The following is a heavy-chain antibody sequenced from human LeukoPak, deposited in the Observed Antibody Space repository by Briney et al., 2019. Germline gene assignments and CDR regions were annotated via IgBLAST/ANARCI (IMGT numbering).Heavy chain of an antibody. CDR3: ARENWYLDY. CDR2: INTDGSST. CDR1: GFSFSTYW. D-gene: IGHD1-1*01. V-gene: IGHV3-74*01. J-gene: IGHJ4*02. Sequence: GSLRLSCAASGFSFSTYWMHWVRQVPGKGLVWVSRINTDGSSTGYADSVKGRFTISRDNAKNTLYLQMSSLRAEDTAVYYCARENWYLDYWGQGTLVTVSS.